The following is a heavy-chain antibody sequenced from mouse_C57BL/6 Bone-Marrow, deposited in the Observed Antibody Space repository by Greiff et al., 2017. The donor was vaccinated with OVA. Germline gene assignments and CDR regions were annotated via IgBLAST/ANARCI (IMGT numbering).Heavy chain of an antibody. Sequence: VKLVESGPGLVQPSQSLSITCTVSGFSLTSYGVHWVRQSPGKGLEWLGVIWSGGSTDYNAAFISRLSISKDNSKSQVFFKMNSLQADDTAIYYCARNEGVYYGSSYWYFDVWGTGTTVTVSS. D-gene: IGHD1-1*01. V-gene: IGHV2-2*01. CDR3: ARNEGVYYGSSYWYFDV. J-gene: IGHJ1*03. CDR2: IWSGGST. CDR1: GFSLTSYG.